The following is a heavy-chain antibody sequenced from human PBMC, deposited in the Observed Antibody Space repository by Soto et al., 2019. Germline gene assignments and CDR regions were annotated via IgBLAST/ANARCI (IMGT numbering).Heavy chain of an antibody. CDR2: IYYSGST. CDR3: ARCPYYYDSSGSAFDI. Sequence: SETLSFACTVSGGSISSGGYYWSWIRQHPGKGVEWIGYIYYSGSTYYNPSLKSRVTISVDTSKNQFSLKLSSVTAADTAVYYGARCPYYYDSSGSAFDIWGQGSRVTVSS. V-gene: IGHV4-31*03. J-gene: IGHJ3*02. D-gene: IGHD3-22*01. CDR1: GGSISSGGYY.